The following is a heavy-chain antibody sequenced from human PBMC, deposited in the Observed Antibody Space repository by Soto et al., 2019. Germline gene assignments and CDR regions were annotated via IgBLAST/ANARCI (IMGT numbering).Heavy chain of an antibody. CDR3: EGYCSGGSCYGMDV. J-gene: IGHJ6*02. Sequence: PGGSLRLSCAASGFTFSSYSMNWVRQAPGKGLEWVSSIGSSSSYIYYADSVKGRFTISRDNAKNSLYLQMNSLRAEDTAVYYCEGYCSGGSCYGMDVWGQGTTVTVSS. CDR1: GFTFSSYS. CDR2: IGSSSSYI. V-gene: IGHV3-21*01. D-gene: IGHD2-15*01.